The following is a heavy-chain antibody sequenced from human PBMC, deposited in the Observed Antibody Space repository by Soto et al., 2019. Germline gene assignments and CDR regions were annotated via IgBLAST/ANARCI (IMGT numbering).Heavy chain of an antibody. J-gene: IGHJ6*02. CDR3: VRQGFGRLHGLVDV. Sequence: QVQLQEAGPGLVKPSETLSLTCTVSDDSSSNYKWSWIRQPPGRRLEWIGYIDSNGGTSYNPSLPSRVTISSDPSAKQFFLKLSSVTAAATSVYYGVRQGFGRLHGLVDVWGQGTTVTVSS. V-gene: IGHV4-59*08. CDR1: DDSSSNYK. CDR2: IDSNGGT. D-gene: IGHD3-10*01.